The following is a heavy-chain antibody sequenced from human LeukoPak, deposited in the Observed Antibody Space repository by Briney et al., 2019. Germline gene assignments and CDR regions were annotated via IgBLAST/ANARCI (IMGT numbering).Heavy chain of an antibody. V-gene: IGHV4-59*01. CDR3: ARGVLGDGDYFDY. CDR2: IYYSGST. CDR1: GVSISCYF. Sequence: SETLSLTRSVSGVSISCYFWRWIRQPPGKGVEGIGYIYYSGSTHYNPSLKSRVTISVDTSKNEFALNLSSVTAADTAGYDCARGVLGDGDYFDYWGGGTLV. D-gene: IGHD3-10*01. J-gene: IGHJ4*02.